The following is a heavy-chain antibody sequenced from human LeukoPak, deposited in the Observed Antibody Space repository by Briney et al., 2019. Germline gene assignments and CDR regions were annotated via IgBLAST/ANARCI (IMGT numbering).Heavy chain of an antibody. V-gene: IGHV1-3*01. CDR1: GYTFTSYA. CDR3: ARDSIAYSSSWYDWFDP. J-gene: IGHJ5*02. D-gene: IGHD6-13*01. CDR2: INAGNGNT. Sequence: ASVKVSCKASGYTFTSYAMHWVRQAPGQRLEWMGWINAGNGNTKYSQKFQGRVTITRDTSASTAYMELSSLRSEDTAVYYCARDSIAYSSSWYDWFDPWGQGTLVTVSS.